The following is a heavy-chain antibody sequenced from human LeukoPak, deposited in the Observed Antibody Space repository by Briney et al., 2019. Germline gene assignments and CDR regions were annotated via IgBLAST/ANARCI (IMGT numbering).Heavy chain of an antibody. Sequence: ASVKVSCKTSGYTFANYDITWVRQAPGRGLEWMGWMNPYSTNTGYARQFQGRLSMTRDISITTAYMELGSLRSEDTAVYYCARATRGDLLSEFWGQGSLIIVSS. CDR3: ARATRGDLLSEF. D-gene: IGHD2/OR15-2a*01. J-gene: IGHJ4*02. V-gene: IGHV1-8*01. CDR2: MNPYSTNT. CDR1: GYTFANYD.